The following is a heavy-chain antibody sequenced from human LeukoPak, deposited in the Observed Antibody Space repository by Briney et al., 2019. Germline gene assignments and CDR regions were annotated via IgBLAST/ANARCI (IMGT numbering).Heavy chain of an antibody. V-gene: IGHV3-9*01. CDR3: AQSQTGTKGLYNWFDP. D-gene: IGHD1-7*01. CDR1: GFTFDDYA. CDR2: ISWNSGSI. J-gene: IGHJ5*02. Sequence: PGRTLRLSCAASGFTFDDYAMHWVRQAPGKGLEWVSGISWNSGSIGYADSVKGRFTISRDNAKNSLYLQMNSLRAEDTALYYCAQSQTGTKGLYNWFDPWGQGTLVTVSS.